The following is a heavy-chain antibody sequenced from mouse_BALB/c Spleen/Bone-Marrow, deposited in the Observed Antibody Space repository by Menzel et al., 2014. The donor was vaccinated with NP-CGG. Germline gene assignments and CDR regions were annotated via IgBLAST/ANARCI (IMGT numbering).Heavy chain of an antibody. CDR3: ARDTVITTHWYFDV. V-gene: IGHV7-3*02. Sequence: EVMLVESGGGLGQPGGSLRLSCATSGFTFTDYYMSWVRQPPGKALEWLGFIRNKANGYTTEYSASVKGRFTISRDNSQSILYLQMNTLRAVDSATYYCARDTVITTHWYFDVWGAGTTVTVSS. D-gene: IGHD2-4*01. CDR1: GFTFTDYY. CDR2: IRNKANGYTT. J-gene: IGHJ1*01.